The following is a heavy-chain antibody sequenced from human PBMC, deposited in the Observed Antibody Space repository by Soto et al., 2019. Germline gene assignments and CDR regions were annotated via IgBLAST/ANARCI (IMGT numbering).Heavy chain of an antibody. J-gene: IGHJ4*02. Sequence: GGSLRLSCAASGFTFSSYGMHWVRQAPGKGLEWVAVISYDGSNKYYADSVKGRFTISRDNSKNTLYLQMNSLRAEDTAVYYCATEPDLVGASYLDYWGQGTLVTVSS. CDR2: ISYDGSNK. CDR1: GFTFSSYG. V-gene: IGHV3-30*03. D-gene: IGHD1-26*01. CDR3: ATEPDLVGASYLDY.